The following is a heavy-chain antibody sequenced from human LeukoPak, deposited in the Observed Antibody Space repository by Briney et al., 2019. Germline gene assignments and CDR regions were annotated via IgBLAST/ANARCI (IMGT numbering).Heavy chain of an antibody. J-gene: IGHJ4*02. CDR2: ISYDGSNK. D-gene: IGHD3-10*01. Sequence: GGSLRLSCAASGFTFSSYAMHWVRQAPGKGLEWVAVISYDGSNKYYADSVKGRFTIPRDNSKNTLYLQMNSLRAEDTAVYYCARGTRITMVRGVTSRSPLGYWGQGTLVTVSS. CDR3: ARGTRITMVRGVTSRSPLGY. V-gene: IGHV3-30-3*01. CDR1: GFTFSSYA.